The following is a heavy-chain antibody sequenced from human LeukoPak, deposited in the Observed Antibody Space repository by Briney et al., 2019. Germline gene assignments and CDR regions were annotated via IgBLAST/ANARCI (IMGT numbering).Heavy chain of an antibody. V-gene: IGHV4-59*01. CDR3: ARSFGGWYIDFWFDP. CDR2: IYYSGST. J-gene: IGHJ5*02. CDR1: GGSISSYY. D-gene: IGHD6-19*01. Sequence: SETLSLTCTVSGGSISSYYWNWIRQPPGKGLEWIGYIYYSGSTNYNPSLKSRVTISVDTSKNQFSLKLSSVTAADTAVYYCARSFGGWYIDFWFDPWGQGTLVTVSS.